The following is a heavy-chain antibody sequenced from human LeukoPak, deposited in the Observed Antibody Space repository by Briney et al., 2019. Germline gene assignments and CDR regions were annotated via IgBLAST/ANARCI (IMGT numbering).Heavy chain of an antibody. CDR1: GFTFSSCA. J-gene: IGHJ4*02. Sequence: GRSLRLSCAASGFTFSSCAMHWVRQAPGKGLEWVAVISYDGSNKYYADSVKGRFTISRDNSKNTLYLQMNSLRAEDTAVYYCSARGGSGWYLFDYWGQGTLVTVSS. D-gene: IGHD6-19*01. V-gene: IGHV3-30-3*01. CDR3: SARGGSGWYLFDY. CDR2: ISYDGSNK.